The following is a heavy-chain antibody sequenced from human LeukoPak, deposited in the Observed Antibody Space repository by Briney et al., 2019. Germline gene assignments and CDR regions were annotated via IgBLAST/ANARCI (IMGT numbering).Heavy chain of an antibody. CDR1: GFTFSSYW. J-gene: IGHJ4*02. Sequence: GGSLRLSCSASGFTFSSYWMHWVRQAPGKGLVWVSRINSDGSITTYADSVKGRFTISRDNAKNTLYLQMNSLRAEDTAVYYCAKESYGDYDADYFDYWGQGTLVTVSS. D-gene: IGHD4-17*01. V-gene: IGHV3-74*01. CDR2: INSDGSIT. CDR3: AKESYGDYDADYFDY.